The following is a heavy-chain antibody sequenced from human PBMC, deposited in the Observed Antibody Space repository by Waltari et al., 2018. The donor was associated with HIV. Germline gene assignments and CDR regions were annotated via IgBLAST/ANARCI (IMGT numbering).Heavy chain of an antibody. CDR2: IIPIFGTA. V-gene: IGHV1-69*06. CDR3: AWFREPPFRSKRSGGMDV. CDR1: GGTFSSYA. J-gene: IGHJ6*02. Sequence: QVQLVQSGAEVKKPGSSVKVSCKASGGTFSSYAISWVRQAPGQGLEWMGGIIPIFGTANYAQKFQGRVTITADKSTSTAYMELSSLRSEDTAVYYCAWFREPPFRSKRSGGMDVWGQGTTVTVSS. D-gene: IGHD3-10*01.